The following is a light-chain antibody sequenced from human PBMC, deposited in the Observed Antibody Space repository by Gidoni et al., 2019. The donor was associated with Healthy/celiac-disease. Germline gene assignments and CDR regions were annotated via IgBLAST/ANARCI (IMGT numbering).Light chain of an antibody. Sequence: QSALTQPASVSGSPGQSITISCTGTSSDVGGYNYVSWYQQHPGKAHKLIIYDVSNRPSGVSNRFSGSKSGNTASLTISGLQAEDEADYYCSSYTSSSTLWVFGGGTKLTVL. V-gene: IGLV2-14*01. CDR1: SSDVGGYNY. CDR3: SSYTSSSTLWV. J-gene: IGLJ3*02. CDR2: DVS.